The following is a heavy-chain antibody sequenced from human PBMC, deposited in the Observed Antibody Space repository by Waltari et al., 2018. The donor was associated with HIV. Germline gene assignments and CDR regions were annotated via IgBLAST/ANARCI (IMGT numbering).Heavy chain of an antibody. CDR2: IDPRDSKT. V-gene: IGHV5-10-1*01. Sequence: EVQLVQSGAEVKKPGESRRISCKGSGYSFTSYWISWVRQMPGKGLEWMGSIDPRDSKTNSTPPFQGNVTISADKSISTAYLQWSSLKASDTAMYYCARHLGPVDTAMAVLDYWGQGTLVTVSS. CDR3: ARHLGPVDTAMAVLDY. J-gene: IGHJ4*02. CDR1: GYSFTSYW. D-gene: IGHD5-18*01.